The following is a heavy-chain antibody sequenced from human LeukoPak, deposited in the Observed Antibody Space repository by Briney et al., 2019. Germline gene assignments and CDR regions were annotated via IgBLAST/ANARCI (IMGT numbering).Heavy chain of an antibody. CDR1: GGSFSGYY. CDR2: INHSGST. Sequence: SETLSLTCAVYGGSFSGYYWSWIRQPPGKGLEWIGEINHSGSTNYNPSLKSRVTISVDTSKNQFSLKLSSVTAADTAVYYCARGAYDYIWGSYRSLRNDYWGQGTLVTVSS. V-gene: IGHV4-34*01. D-gene: IGHD3-16*02. CDR3: ARGAYDYIWGSYRSLRNDY. J-gene: IGHJ4*02.